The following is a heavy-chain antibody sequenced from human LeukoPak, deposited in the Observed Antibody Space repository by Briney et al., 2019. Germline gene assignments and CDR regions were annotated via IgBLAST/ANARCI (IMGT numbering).Heavy chain of an antibody. D-gene: IGHD3-3*01. CDR3: ARGLVTHVGLWNY. CDR2: INHSGST. Sequence: GSLRLSCAASGFTVSDNHMTWVRQPPGKGLEWLGEINHSGSTNYNPSLKSRITISLDTSKNHFSLKLSSVTAADTAVYYCARGLVTHVGLWNYWGQGSLVTVSS. CDR1: GFTVSDNH. J-gene: IGHJ4*02. V-gene: IGHV4-34*01.